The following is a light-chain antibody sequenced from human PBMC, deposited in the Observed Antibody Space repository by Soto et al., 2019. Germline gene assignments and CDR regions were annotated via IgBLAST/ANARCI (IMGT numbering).Light chain of an antibody. J-gene: IGLJ1*01. CDR1: SSNIGSNY. CDR3: AAWDDSLSAHV. V-gene: IGLV1-47*01. CDR2: RNN. Sequence: QSVLTQPPSASGTPGQRVTISCSGSSSNIGSNYVYWYQRLPGTAPKLLIYRNNQRPSGVPDRFSGSKSGTSASLAISGLRSEDEADYYCAAWDDSLSAHVFGTGTKVTVL.